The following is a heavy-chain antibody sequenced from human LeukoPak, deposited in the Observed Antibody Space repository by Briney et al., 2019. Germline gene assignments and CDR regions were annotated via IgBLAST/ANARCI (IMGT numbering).Heavy chain of an antibody. CDR1: GFTFSSYA. CDR3: ARAESYYYGMDV. J-gene: IGHJ6*02. V-gene: IGHV3-64*01. CDR2: ISSNGGST. Sequence: GGSLRLSCAASGFTFSSYAMHWVRQAPGKGLEXVSAISSNGGSTYYANSVKGRFTISRDNSKNTLYLQMGSLRAEDMAVYYCARAESYYYGMDVWGQGTTVTVSS.